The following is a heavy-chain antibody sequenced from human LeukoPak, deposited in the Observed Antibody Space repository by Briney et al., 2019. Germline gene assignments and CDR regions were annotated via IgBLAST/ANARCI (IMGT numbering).Heavy chain of an antibody. CDR1: GFTFSSYA. Sequence: GRSLRLSCAASGFTFSSYAMHWVRQAPGKGLEWVAVISYDGSNKYYADSVKGRFTISRDNSKNTLYLQMNSLRAEDTAVYYCARDHEDCSGGSCYSVFDYWGQGTLVTVSS. CDR2: ISYDGSNK. D-gene: IGHD2-15*01. CDR3: ARDHEDCSGGSCYSVFDY. J-gene: IGHJ4*02. V-gene: IGHV3-30*04.